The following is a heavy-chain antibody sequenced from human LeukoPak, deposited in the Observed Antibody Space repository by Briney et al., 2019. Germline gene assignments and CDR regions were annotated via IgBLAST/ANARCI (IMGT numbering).Heavy chain of an antibody. Sequence: GGSLRLSCAASGFTFSSYGMHWVRQAPGKGLEWVAFIRYDGSNKYYADSVKGRFTISRDNSKNTLYLQMNSLRAEDTAVYYCAKGDYDILTGYYIPDYFDYWGQGTLVTVSS. D-gene: IGHD3-9*01. J-gene: IGHJ4*02. V-gene: IGHV3-30*02. CDR3: AKGDYDILTGYYIPDYFDY. CDR1: GFTFSSYG. CDR2: IRYDGSNK.